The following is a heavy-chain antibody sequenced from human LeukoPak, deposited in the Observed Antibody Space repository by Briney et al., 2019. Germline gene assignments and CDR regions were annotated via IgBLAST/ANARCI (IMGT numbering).Heavy chain of an antibody. J-gene: IGHJ4*02. CDR1: GFTFSSYW. V-gene: IGHV3-74*01. D-gene: IGHD6-13*01. CDR3: ATPGYSSSWRNFDY. Sequence: PGGSLRLSCAASGFTFSSYWMHWVRQAPGKGLVWVSRINSDGSSTSYADSVKGRFTISRDNAKNTLYLQMNSLRAEDTAVYYCATPGYSSSWRNFDYWGQGTLVTVSS. CDR2: INSDGSST.